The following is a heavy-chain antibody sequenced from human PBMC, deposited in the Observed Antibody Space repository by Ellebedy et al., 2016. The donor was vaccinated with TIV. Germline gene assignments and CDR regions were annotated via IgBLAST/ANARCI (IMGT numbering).Heavy chain of an antibody. CDR3: ARDRRADVTLRYGMDV. CDR2: IWYDGGNR. V-gene: IGHV3-33*01. D-gene: IGHD4-23*01. J-gene: IGHJ6*02. Sequence: GESLKISCVASGFTFSTYGMYWVRQAPGKGLEWVAVIWYDGGNRYYVDSVKGRFTISRDNSRNTLYLQMDSLRAEDTAVYYCARDRRADVTLRYGMDVWGQGTTVTVSS. CDR1: GFTFSTYG.